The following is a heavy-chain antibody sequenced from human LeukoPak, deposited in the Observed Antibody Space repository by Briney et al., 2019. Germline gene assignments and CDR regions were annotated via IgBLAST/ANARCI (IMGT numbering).Heavy chain of an antibody. J-gene: IGHJ4*02. Sequence: GGSLRLSCAGSGFTFSSYSMDWVRQAPGKGLEWVSYISSSSSSTQYAESVKGRFTISRDNAKNSLYLQMNSLRDEDTAVYYCARGPRTVVYFDYWGQGSLVTVSS. V-gene: IGHV3-48*02. CDR1: GFTFSSYS. CDR2: ISSSSSST. CDR3: ARGPRTVVYFDY. D-gene: IGHD1-1*01.